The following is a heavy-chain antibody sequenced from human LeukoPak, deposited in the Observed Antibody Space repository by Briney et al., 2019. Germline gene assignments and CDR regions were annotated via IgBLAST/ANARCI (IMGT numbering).Heavy chain of an antibody. Sequence: GESLKISCQGFGYRFNSYWIGWVRQMPGKGLKWMGVIYGGDSETKYSPSFQGHVTISADKSIRTAYLRWSSLKASDTAMYYCARLSRFGELVGWFDPWGQGTLVTVSS. D-gene: IGHD3-10*01. V-gene: IGHV5-51*01. CDR1: GYRFNSYW. CDR3: ARLSRFGELVGWFDP. J-gene: IGHJ5*02. CDR2: IYGGDSET.